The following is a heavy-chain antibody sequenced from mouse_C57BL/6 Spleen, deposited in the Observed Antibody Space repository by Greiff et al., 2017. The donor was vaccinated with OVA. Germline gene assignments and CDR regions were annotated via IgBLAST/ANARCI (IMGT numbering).Heavy chain of an antibody. V-gene: IGHV1-55*01. CDR3: ARRGSTIVTAPYWYFDV. D-gene: IGHD2-5*01. J-gene: IGHJ1*03. CDR1: GYTFTSYW. CDR2: IYPGSGST. Sequence: QVQLQQSGAELVKPGASVKMSCKASGYTFTSYWITWVKQRPGQGLEWIGDIYPGSGSTNYNEKFKSKATLTVDTSSSTAYMQLSSLTSEDSAVYYCARRGSTIVTAPYWYFDVWGTGTTVTVSS.